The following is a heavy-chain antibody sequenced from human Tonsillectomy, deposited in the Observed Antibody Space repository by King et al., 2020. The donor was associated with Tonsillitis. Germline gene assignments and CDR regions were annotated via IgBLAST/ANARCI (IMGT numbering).Heavy chain of an antibody. CDR1: GGSVSSDSDY. V-gene: IGHV4-61*03. CDR3: ARGMYDYLWGIYRPAFDN. Sequence: QLQESGPGLVKPSETLSLTCTVSGGSVSSDSDYWSWIRQPPGKGLEWIGYIYYSGSTNYNPSLKSRVTISVDTSKNHFSLKLSSVTAADTAVYYCARGMYDYLWGIYRPAFDNWGQGTLVTVSS. J-gene: IGHJ4*02. CDR2: IYYSGST. D-gene: IGHD3-16*02.